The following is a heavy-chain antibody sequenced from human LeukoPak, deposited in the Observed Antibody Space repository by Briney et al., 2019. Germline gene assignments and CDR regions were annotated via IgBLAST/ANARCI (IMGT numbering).Heavy chain of an antibody. CDR2: INPNSGGT. CDR1: GYTFTGYY. CDR3: AKGRVVAGTKSLTYSWFDP. V-gene: IGHV1-2*02. D-gene: IGHD6-19*01. Sequence: ASVKVSCKASGYTFTGYYIHWVRQAPGQGLEWMGWINPNSGGTKYAQKFQGRVTMTRDTSISTAYMGLSRLRSDDTAVYYCAKGRVVAGTKSLTYSWFDPWGQGTLVTVSS. J-gene: IGHJ5*02.